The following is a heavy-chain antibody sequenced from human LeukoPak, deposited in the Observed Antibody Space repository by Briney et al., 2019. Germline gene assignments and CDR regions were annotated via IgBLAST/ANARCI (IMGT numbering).Heavy chain of an antibody. Sequence: SETLSLTCSVSGGSINNHAYYWDWIRQPPGQGLEWIGTVYYTGNTYYNPSLRSRVTISVDTSKNQFSLHLDSVTAADTAVHFCARLAALAGHRGAFDFWGQGTMVTVSS. CDR2: VYYTGNT. V-gene: IGHV4-39*01. CDR3: ARLAALAGHRGAFDF. CDR1: GGSINNHAYY. D-gene: IGHD6-19*01. J-gene: IGHJ3*01.